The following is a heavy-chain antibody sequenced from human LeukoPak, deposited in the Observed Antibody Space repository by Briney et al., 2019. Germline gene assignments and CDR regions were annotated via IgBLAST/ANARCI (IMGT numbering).Heavy chain of an antibody. J-gene: IGHJ5*02. Sequence: ASVKVSCKASGYTFSVYYIHWVRQAPGQGLEWMGWINPNSGGTKYAQKFQGGVTMTRDTSINTAYMELSRLRSDDTAVYYCARDRSSAWFDPWGQGTLVTVSS. CDR1: GYTFSVYY. D-gene: IGHD3-10*01. V-gene: IGHV1-2*02. CDR3: ARDRSSAWFDP. CDR2: INPNSGGT.